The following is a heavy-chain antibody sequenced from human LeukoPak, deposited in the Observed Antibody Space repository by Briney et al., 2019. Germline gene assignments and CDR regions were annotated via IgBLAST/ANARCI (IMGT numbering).Heavy chain of an antibody. CDR1: GFTFSDYY. D-gene: IGHD5-18*01. CDR2: ISSSGNFK. CDR3: ARDLTPMVIDF. J-gene: IGHJ4*02. V-gene: IGHV3-11*01. Sequence: GGSLRLSCAASGFTFSDYYMNWIRQAPGKGLEWVSYISSSGNFKYNADSVKGRLTISRDNAKNSLYLQMNSLRAEDTAVYYCARDLTPMVIDFWGQGTLVTVSS.